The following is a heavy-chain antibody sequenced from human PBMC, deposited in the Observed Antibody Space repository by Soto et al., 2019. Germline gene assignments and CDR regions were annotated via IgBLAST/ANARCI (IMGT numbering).Heavy chain of an antibody. CDR2: ISSSSSTI. Sequence: GGSLRLSCAASGFTFSSYSMNWVRQAPGKGLEWVSYISSSSSTIYYADSVKGRFTISRDNAKNSLYLQMNSLRDEDTAVYYCARVPRNDFWSGYDYYYYGMDVWGQGTTVTVSS. CDR3: ARVPRNDFWSGYDYYYYGMDV. CDR1: GFTFSSYS. V-gene: IGHV3-48*02. J-gene: IGHJ6*02. D-gene: IGHD3-3*01.